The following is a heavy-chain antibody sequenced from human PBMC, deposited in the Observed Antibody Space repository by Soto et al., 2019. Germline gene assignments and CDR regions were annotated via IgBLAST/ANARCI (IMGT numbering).Heavy chain of an antibody. CDR3: ARVGYSSSWADAFDI. J-gene: IGHJ3*02. CDR2: IKQGGSEK. Sequence: PWGSLRLSCAASGFTFSSYWMSWVRQAPGKGLEWVANIKQGGSEKYYVDSVKGRFTISRDNAKNSLYLQMNSLRAEDTAVYYCARVGYSSSWADAFDIWGQGTMVTVSS. D-gene: IGHD6-13*01. CDR1: GFTFSSYW. V-gene: IGHV3-7*04.